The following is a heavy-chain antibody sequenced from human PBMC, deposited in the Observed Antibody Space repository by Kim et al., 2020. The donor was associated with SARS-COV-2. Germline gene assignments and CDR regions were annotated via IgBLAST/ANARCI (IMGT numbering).Heavy chain of an antibody. Sequence: VKGRFTISRDNSKNTLYLQMNSLRAEDTAVYYCAREDTERITMVRGGADVWGQGTTVTVSS. J-gene: IGHJ6*02. CDR3: AREDTERITMVRGGADV. V-gene: IGHV3-66*01. D-gene: IGHD3-10*01.